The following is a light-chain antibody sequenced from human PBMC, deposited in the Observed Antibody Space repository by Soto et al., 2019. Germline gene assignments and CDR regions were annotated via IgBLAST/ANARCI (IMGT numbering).Light chain of an antibody. V-gene: IGLV2-14*01. CDR3: SSFTTSTTYV. Sequence: QSALTQPASVSGSPGQSITISCTGTSSDVGAYNYVSWYQQNPGKAPKLMIYDVTNRPSGVSNRFSGSKSGNTASLTISGLQAEDEADYYWSSFTTSTTYVFGTGTKVTVL. CDR1: SSDVGAYNY. J-gene: IGLJ1*01. CDR2: DVT.